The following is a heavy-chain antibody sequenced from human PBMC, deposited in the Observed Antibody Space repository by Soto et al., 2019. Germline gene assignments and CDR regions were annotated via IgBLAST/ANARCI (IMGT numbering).Heavy chain of an antibody. Sequence: SLRLSCVASGFTFSSYWMSWVRQAPGKGLEWVANIKHYGSEKYYVDSVKGRFTISRDNAKNSLYLQMNSLRAEDTAVYYCARTTYSDYWGQGTLVTV. CDR3: ARTTYSDY. CDR2: IKHYGSEK. CDR1: GFTFSSYW. V-gene: IGHV3-7*01. J-gene: IGHJ4*01.